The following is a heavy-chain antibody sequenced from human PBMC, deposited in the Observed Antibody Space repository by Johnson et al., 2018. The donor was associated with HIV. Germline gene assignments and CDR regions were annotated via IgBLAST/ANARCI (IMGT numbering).Heavy chain of an antibody. J-gene: IGHJ3*02. CDR3: ARANSYGDYRAKAFDI. D-gene: IGHD4-17*01. CDR1: GFTFSRYW. Sequence: VYLVESGGGLIQPGGSLRLSCAASGFTFSRYWMHWVRQAPGKGLVWVSGINWNGGSTGYADSVKGRFTISRDNAKNSLYLQMNSLRAEDTALYYCARANSYGDYRAKAFDIWGQGTMVTVSS. V-gene: IGHV3-20*04. CDR2: INWNGGST.